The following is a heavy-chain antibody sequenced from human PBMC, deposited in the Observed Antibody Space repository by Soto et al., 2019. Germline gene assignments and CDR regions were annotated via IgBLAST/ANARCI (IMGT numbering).Heavy chain of an antibody. CDR2: ISAYNGNT. Sequence: AAVQVPCKASGYTFTRYGISWVRQAPGQGLEWMGWISAYNGNTNYAQKLQGRVTMTTDTSTSTAYVELRSLRSDDTAVYYCARDRAAGTTTISENWFDPWGQGTLVTVSS. CDR1: GYTFTRYG. D-gene: IGHD6-13*01. J-gene: IGHJ5*02. CDR3: ARDRAAGTTTISENWFDP. V-gene: IGHV1-18*04.